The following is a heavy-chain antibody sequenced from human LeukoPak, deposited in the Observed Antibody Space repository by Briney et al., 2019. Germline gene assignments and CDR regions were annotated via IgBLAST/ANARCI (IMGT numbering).Heavy chain of an antibody. CDR2: IYYSGSV. CDR3: ARELNWGHGYFDL. Sequence: SQTLSLTCTVSGGSISNAAYYWSWIRQHPGKGLEWIGYIYYSGSVYYNPSLKSPVTISIDTSKNQFSLKLSSVTAADTAVYYCARELNWGHGYFDLWGRGTLVTVSS. V-gene: IGHV4-31*02. J-gene: IGHJ2*01. D-gene: IGHD7-27*01. CDR1: GGSISNAAYY.